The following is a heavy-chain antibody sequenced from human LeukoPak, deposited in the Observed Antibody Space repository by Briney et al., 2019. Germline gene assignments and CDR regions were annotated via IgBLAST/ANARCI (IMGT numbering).Heavy chain of an antibody. CDR2: ISAYNGNT. D-gene: IGHD4-11*01. J-gene: IGHJ4*02. CDR1: GYTFTSYG. V-gene: IGHV1-18*01. Sequence: ASVRVSCKASGYTFTSYGISWVRQAPGQGLEWMGWISAYNGNTNYAQKLQGRVTMTADTSTSTAYMELRSLRSDDTAVYYCARAQLSYRADYWGQGTLVTVSS. CDR3: ARAQLSYRADY.